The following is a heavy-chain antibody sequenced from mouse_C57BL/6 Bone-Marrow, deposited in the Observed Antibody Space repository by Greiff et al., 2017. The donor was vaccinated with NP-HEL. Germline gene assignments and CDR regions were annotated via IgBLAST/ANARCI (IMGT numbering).Heavy chain of an antibody. CDR1: GYTFTSYG. CDR2: IYPRSGNT. J-gene: IGHJ3*01. V-gene: IGHV1-81*01. D-gene: IGHD2-2*01. CDR3: ARYGYGPAY. Sequence: VQLQQSGAELARPGASVKLSCKASGYTFTSYGISWVKQRTGQGLEWIGEIYPRSGNTYYNEKFKGKATLTADKSSSTAYMELRSLTSEDSAVYFCARYGYGPAYWGQGTLVTVSA.